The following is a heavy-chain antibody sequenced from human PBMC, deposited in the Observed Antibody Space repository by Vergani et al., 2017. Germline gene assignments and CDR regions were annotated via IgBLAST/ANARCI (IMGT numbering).Heavy chain of an antibody. CDR3: ARSTVTPYYYYGMDV. D-gene: IGHD4-17*01. CDR1: GGTFSSYT. Sequence: QVQLVQSGAEVKKPGSSVKVSCKASGGTFSSYTISWVRQAPGQGLEWMGRIIPSLGIANYAQKFQGRVTITADKSTSTAYMELSSLRSEDTAVYYCARSTVTPYYYYGMDVWGQGTTVTVSS. CDR2: IIPSLGIA. V-gene: IGHV1-69*02. J-gene: IGHJ6*02.